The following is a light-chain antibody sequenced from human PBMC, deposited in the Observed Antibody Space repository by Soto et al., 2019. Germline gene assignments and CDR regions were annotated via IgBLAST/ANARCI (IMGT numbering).Light chain of an antibody. CDR2: EGS. CDR1: SSDVGSYNL. J-gene: IGLJ2*01. Sequence: QSVLTQPASVSGSPGQSITISCTGTSSDVGSYNLVSWYQQHPGKAPKLMIYEGSKRPSGVSNRFSGSKSGNTASLTISGLQAEDEADYYCCSYAGRMVFGGGTKLTVL. V-gene: IGLV2-23*01. CDR3: CSYAGRMV.